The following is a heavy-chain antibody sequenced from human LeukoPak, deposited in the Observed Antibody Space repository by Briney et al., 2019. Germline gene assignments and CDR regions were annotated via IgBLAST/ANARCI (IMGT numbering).Heavy chain of an antibody. D-gene: IGHD4-17*01. CDR3: ARGNGDYAIHPDY. V-gene: IGHV3-7*05. J-gene: IGHJ4*02. Sequence: PGGSLRLSCAASGFTFSNYWMNWVRQAPGKGLEWVANIKQDGSEKYYVDSVKGRFTISRDNAKNSLYLQMNSLRADDTAVYYCARGNGDYAIHPDYWGQGTLVTVSS. CDR2: IKQDGSEK. CDR1: GFTFSNYW.